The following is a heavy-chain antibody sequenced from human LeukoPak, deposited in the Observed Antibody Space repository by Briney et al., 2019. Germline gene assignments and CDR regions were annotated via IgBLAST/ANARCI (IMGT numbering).Heavy chain of an antibody. J-gene: IGHJ4*02. CDR2: IKEDGTEK. V-gene: IGHV3-7*01. CDR3: VRESRPGGAMGLYHNLDY. D-gene: IGHD1-1*01. Sequence: GGSLRLSCAASGFTFSSYSMNWVRQAPGKGLEWVANIKEDGTEKNLVDSVKGRFTISRNNTKNLLFLEMNNLRGDDTAIYYCVRESRPGGAMGLYHNLDYWGQGTLVAVSS. CDR1: GFTFSSYS.